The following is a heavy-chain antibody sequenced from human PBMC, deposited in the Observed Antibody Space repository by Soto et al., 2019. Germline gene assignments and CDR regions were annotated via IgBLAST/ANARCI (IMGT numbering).Heavy chain of an antibody. CDR1: GYTFTGYY. CDR2: INPNSGGT. D-gene: IGHD6-13*01. CDR3: ARDGAFSADSSSWYVLDY. V-gene: IGHV1-2*02. Sequence: ASVKVSCKASGYTFTGYYMHWVRQAPGQGLEWMGWINPNSGGTNYAQKFQGRVTMTRDTSISTAYTELSRLRSDDTAVYYCARDGAFSADSSSWYVLDYWGQGTLVTVYS. J-gene: IGHJ4*02.